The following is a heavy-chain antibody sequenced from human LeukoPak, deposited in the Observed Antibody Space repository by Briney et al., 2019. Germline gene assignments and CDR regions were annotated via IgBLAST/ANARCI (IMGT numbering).Heavy chain of an antibody. Sequence: PSETLSLTCAVSGCSISSYNWSWIRQPPGKGLEWIWYISYSAKTNYNPSLKSRGLTSVETTHDNSSLQLSSVTAADTAVYYCAKRGSGYYPFDYWGQGTLVTVSS. CDR2: ISYSAKT. D-gene: IGHD5-12*01. CDR1: GCSISSYN. CDR3: AKRGSGYYPFDY. J-gene: IGHJ4*02. V-gene: IGHV4-59*08.